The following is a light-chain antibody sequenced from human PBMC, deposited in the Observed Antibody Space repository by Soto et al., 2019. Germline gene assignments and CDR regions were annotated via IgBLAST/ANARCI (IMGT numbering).Light chain of an antibody. CDR1: QTLSNSY. Sequence: EIVLTQSPGTLSLSPGERATLSCRASQTLSNSYLAWYQQKPGQAPRLLIYGASIRAAVIPDRFSGSGSGTDFTLTVSRLEPEDFAVYYCQQHDSWTFGQGTKVEIK. CDR2: GAS. J-gene: IGKJ1*01. CDR3: QQHDSWT. V-gene: IGKV3-20*01.